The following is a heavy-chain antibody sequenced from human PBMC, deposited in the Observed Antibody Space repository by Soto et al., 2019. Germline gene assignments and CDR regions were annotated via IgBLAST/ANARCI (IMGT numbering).Heavy chain of an antibody. V-gene: IGHV3-30-3*01. D-gene: IGHD5-12*01. CDR3: ARESVWLRRFDP. CDR2: ISYDGSNK. J-gene: IGHJ5*02. Sequence: QVQLVESGGGVVQPGRSLRLSCAASGFTFSSYAMHWVRQAPGKGLEWVAVISYDGSNKYYADSVKGRFTISRDNSKNTLYPQMNSLRAEDTAVYYCARESVWLRRFDPWGQGTLVTVSS. CDR1: GFTFSSYA.